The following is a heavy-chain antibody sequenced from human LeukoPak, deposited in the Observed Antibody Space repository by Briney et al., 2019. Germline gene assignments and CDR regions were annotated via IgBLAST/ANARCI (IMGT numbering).Heavy chain of an antibody. V-gene: IGHV4-4*07. CDR3: ARDRGPDQYYQIDY. J-gene: IGHJ4*02. CDR1: GGSISSYY. D-gene: IGHD2-2*01. CDR2: IYTSGST. Sequence: SETLSLTCTVSGGSISSYYWSWIRQPAGQGLEWIGRIYTSGSTNYNPSLKSRVTMSVDTSKNQFSLKLSSVTAADTAVYYCARDRGPDQYYQIDYWGQGTLVTVSS.